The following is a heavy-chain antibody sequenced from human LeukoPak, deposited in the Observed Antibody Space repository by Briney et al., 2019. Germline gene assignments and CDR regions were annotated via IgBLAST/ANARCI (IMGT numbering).Heavy chain of an antibody. V-gene: IGHV3-7*01. Sequence: GGSLRLSCAASGFTFSSYWMSWVRQAPGKGLEWVANIKQDGSEKYYVDSVKGRFTISRDNAKNSLYLQMNSLRAEDTAVYYCARDNGDIVVVPAAYFDYWGQGTLVTVSS. J-gene: IGHJ4*02. CDR2: IKQDGSEK. D-gene: IGHD2-2*01. CDR3: ARDNGDIVVVPAAYFDY. CDR1: GFTFSSYW.